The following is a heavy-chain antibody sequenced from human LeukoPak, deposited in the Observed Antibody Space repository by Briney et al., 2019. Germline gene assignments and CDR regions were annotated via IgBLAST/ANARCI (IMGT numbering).Heavy chain of an antibody. D-gene: IGHD2-21*02. Sequence: ASVKVSCKASGYTFTDYYMHWVRQAPGQGLEWMGRINPNSGGTNYAQKFQGRVTMTRDTSISTAYMELSGLRSDDTAVYYCARVVTAVYYYYMDVWGKGTTVTVSS. J-gene: IGHJ6*03. CDR2: INPNSGGT. CDR1: GYTFTDYY. CDR3: ARVVTAVYYYYMDV. V-gene: IGHV1-2*06.